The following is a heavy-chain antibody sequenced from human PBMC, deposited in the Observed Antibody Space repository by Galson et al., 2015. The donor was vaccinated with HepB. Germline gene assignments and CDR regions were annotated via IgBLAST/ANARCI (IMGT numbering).Heavy chain of an antibody. J-gene: IGHJ4*02. D-gene: IGHD2-21*02. V-gene: IGHV4-31*03. Sequence: TLSLTCTVSGGSISSGGYYWTWIRQHPGKGLEWIGYMHYGGSTYHNPSLTSRLTMSVDTSKNQFSLKLSSVTAADTAVYYCARVTYHTRYGVVTKTHFDHWGQGTLVTVSS. CDR1: GGSISSGGYY. CDR2: MHYGGST. CDR3: ARVTYHTRYGVVTKTHFDH.